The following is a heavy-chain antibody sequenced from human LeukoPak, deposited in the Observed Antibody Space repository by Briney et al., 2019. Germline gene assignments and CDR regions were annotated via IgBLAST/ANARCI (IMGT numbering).Heavy chain of an antibody. D-gene: IGHD2-2*01. J-gene: IGHJ6*02. CDR2: ISGSGGST. Sequence: PGGSLRLSCAASGFTFSSYAMSWVRQAPGKGLEWVSSISGSGGSTYYADSVKGRFTISRDNSKNALYLQMSSLRAEDTAVYYCAKGSGRASCYGICYYYTMDVWGQGTTVTVSS. V-gene: IGHV3-23*01. CDR3: AKGSGRASCYGICYYYTMDV. CDR1: GFTFSSYA.